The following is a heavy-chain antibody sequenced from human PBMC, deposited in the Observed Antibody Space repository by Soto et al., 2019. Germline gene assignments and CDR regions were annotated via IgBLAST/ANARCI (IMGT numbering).Heavy chain of an antibody. Sequence: GASVKVSCKASGYTFTSYGISWVRQAPGQGLEWMGWISAYNGNTKYSQKFQGRVTITRDTSASTAYMELSSLRSEDTAVYYCARANGCTNGVCYTGSLDYWGQGTLVTVSS. CDR1: GYTFTSYG. J-gene: IGHJ4*02. CDR2: ISAYNGNT. D-gene: IGHD2-8*01. CDR3: ARANGCTNGVCYTGSLDY. V-gene: IGHV1-18*04.